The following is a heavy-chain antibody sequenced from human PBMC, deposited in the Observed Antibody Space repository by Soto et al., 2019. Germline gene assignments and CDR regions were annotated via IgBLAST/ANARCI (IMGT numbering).Heavy chain of an antibody. V-gene: IGHV4-39*01. D-gene: IGHD3-3*02. CDR3: ASPKIAFYNWFDP. Sequence: SETLSLTCTVSGGSISSSSYYWGWIRKPPGKGLGWIGSIYYSGSTYYNPSLKSRVTISVDTSKNQFSLKLSSVTAADTAVYYCASPKIAFYNWFDPWGQGTLVTVS. CDR1: GGSISSSSYY. J-gene: IGHJ5*02. CDR2: IYYSGST.